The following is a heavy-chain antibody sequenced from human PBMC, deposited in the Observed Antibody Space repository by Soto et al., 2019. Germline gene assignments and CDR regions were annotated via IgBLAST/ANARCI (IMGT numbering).Heavy chain of an antibody. D-gene: IGHD6-6*01. Sequence: ASVKVSCKASGGTFSSYAISWVRQAPGQGLEWMGGIIPIFGTANYAQKFQGRVTITADESTSTAYMELSSLRSEDTAVYYCARRIAARPGAYFDYWGQGTLVTVSS. CDR3: ARRIAARPGAYFDY. V-gene: IGHV1-69*13. CDR1: GGTFSSYA. J-gene: IGHJ4*02. CDR2: IIPIFGTA.